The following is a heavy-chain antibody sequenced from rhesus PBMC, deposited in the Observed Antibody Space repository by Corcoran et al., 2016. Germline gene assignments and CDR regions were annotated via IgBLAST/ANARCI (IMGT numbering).Heavy chain of an antibody. CDR3: VRGSAPEN. D-gene: IGHD2-39*01. CDR2: SRGNSGST. V-gene: IGHV4-99*02. J-gene: IGHJ4*01. Sequence: QVQLQESGPGLVKPSETLSLTSAASGTSMTIGYYWCWSRQSPGKGLEYIGESRGNSGSTHYNPSLRSRVTISKDTSKNQFYLKLSSVTAADTAVYYCVRGSAPENWGQGVLVTVSS. CDR1: GTSMTIGYY.